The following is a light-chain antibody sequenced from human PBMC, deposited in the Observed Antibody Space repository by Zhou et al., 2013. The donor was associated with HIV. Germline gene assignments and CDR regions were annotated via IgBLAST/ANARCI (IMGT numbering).Light chain of an antibody. Sequence: DIQLTQSPPFVSASVGDRVTITCRASQGISSSLAWYQHNPGKAPKLLIYAASTLQSGVPSRFSGSGSGTEFSLTISSLQPEDSATYYCQQLNTSPYTFGQGTKLEIK. CDR3: QQLNTSPYT. CDR1: QGISSS. J-gene: IGKJ2*01. CDR2: AAS. V-gene: IGKV1-9*01.